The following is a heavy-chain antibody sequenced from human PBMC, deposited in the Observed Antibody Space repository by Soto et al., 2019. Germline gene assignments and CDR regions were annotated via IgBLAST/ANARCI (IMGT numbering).Heavy chain of an antibody. J-gene: IGHJ4*02. Sequence: ASEVKFTNYVVRRVRKKQGRGLEWVSAITVSGGDTYYADSVRGRFTVSRDNSKTTLYLQMDSLRADDSALYYCAKGSASTRPYYSAYWGQGIVVTVSS. CDR3: AKGSASTRPYYSAY. V-gene: IGHV3-23*01. CDR2: ITVSGGDT. D-gene: IGHD6-6*01. CDR1: EVKFTNYV.